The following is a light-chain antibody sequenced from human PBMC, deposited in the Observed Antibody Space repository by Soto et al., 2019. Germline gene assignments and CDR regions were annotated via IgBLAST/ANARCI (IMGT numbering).Light chain of an antibody. CDR1: QGISSY. J-gene: IGKJ3*01. V-gene: IGKV1-8*01. Sequence: AIRMTQSPSSFSASTGDRVTITCRASQGISSYLAWYQQKPGKAPKLLIYAASTLQSGVPSRFSGNGSGTDFTLTISCLQSEDFPTYYCQQYYSYPFTFGPGTKVDIK. CDR2: AAS. CDR3: QQYYSYPFT.